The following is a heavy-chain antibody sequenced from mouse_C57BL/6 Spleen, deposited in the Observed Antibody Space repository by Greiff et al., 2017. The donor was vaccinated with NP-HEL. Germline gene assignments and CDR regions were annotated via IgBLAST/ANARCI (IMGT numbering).Heavy chain of an antibody. Sequence: QVQLQQPGAELVRPGSSVKLSCKASGYTFTSYWMHWVKQRPIQGLEWIGNIDPSDSETHYNQKFKDKATLTVDKSSSTAYMQLSSLTSEDSAVYYCARSWEGYYFDYWGQGTTLTVSS. CDR3: ARSWEGYYFDY. CDR2: IDPSDSET. D-gene: IGHD4-1*01. J-gene: IGHJ2*01. V-gene: IGHV1-52*01. CDR1: GYTFTSYW.